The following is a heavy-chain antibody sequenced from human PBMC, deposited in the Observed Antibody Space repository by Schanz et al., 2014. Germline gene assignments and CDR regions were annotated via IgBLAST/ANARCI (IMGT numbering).Heavy chain of an antibody. J-gene: IGHJ4*02. CDR2: IIPILGIA. Sequence: QVQLVQSGAEVKKPGSSMKVSCKASGGTFSSYTISWVRQAPGQGLEWMGRIIPILGIANYAQKFQGRVTITADKSTFTAYMDVSSLRADDTAVYYCAKSKSQLPLFDYWGQGTLVAVSS. D-gene: IGHD2-21*01. V-gene: IGHV1-69*02. CDR1: GGTFSSYT. CDR3: AKSKSQLPLFDY.